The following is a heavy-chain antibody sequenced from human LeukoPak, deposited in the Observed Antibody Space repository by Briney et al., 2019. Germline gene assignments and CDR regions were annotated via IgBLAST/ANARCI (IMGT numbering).Heavy chain of an antibody. CDR2: IYHSGST. CDR1: GGSISSSNW. D-gene: IGHD3-10*01. Sequence: PSGTLSLTCAVSGGSISSSNWWSWVRQPPGKGLEWIGEIYHSGSTNYNPSLKSRVTISVDKSKNQFSLKLSSVTAADTAVYYCAIWFGELLTNGYYYYGVDVWGQGTTVTVSS. V-gene: IGHV4-4*02. CDR3: AIWFGELLTNGYYYYGVDV. J-gene: IGHJ6*02.